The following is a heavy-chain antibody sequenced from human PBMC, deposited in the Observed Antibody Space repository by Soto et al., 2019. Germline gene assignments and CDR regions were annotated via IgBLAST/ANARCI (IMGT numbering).Heavy chain of an antibody. J-gene: IGHJ4*02. CDR2: SRNKVNSYTT. Sequence: EVQVVESGGGLVQPGGSLRLSCAASGFTFSDHYMDWVRQAPGKGLEWVGRSRNKVNSYTTEYAASVKGRFTISRDDATNSLYLQMNSLKTEDTAIYYCTRTRVNTAVVPFDYWGQGTLVTVSS. CDR1: GFTFSDHY. D-gene: IGHD5-18*01. CDR3: TRTRVNTAVVPFDY. V-gene: IGHV3-72*01.